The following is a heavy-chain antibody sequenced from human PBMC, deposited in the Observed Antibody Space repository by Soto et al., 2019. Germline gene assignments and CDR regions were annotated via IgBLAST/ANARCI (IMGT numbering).Heavy chain of an antibody. CDR3: ARGGYCSGDSCPWGLDP. CDR1: GGSFSGYY. J-gene: IGHJ5*02. Sequence: PSETLSLTCAVYGGSFSGYYWSWIRQPPGKGLEWIGEINHSGSTNYNPSLKSRVTISVDTSKNQFSLKLSSVTAADTALYYCARGGYCSGDSCPWGLDPWGQGTLVTVYS. D-gene: IGHD2-15*01. CDR2: INHSGST. V-gene: IGHV4-34*01.